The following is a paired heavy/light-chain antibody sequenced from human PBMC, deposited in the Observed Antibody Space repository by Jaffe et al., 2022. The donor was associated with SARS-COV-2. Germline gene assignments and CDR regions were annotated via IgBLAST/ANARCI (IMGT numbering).Light chain of an antibody. CDR2: IDN. CDR1: NSNIGSNP. Sequence: QSVLTQPPSASGTPGQRVTISCSGSNSNIGSNPVHWYQQLPGTAPKLLIYIDNQRPSGVPDRFSGSKSGTSASLVISGVQSEDEADYYCAAWDDSLNGYVVFGGGTKLTVL. J-gene: IGLJ2*01. V-gene: IGLV1-44*01. CDR3: AAWDDSLNGYVV.
Heavy chain of an antibody. CDR3: ARDGPLGPPVESSGWKFYHYGVDV. J-gene: IGHJ6*02. V-gene: IGHV4-61*02. CDR2: IYTSGST. Sequence: QVQLQESGPGLVKPSQTLSLTCTVSGVSISSDLYYWSWIRQPAGKGPEWIGRIYTSGSTNYNPSLKSRVTISVDTSKNQFSLKLSSVTAADTAVYYCARDGPLGPPVESSGWKFYHYGVDVWGQGTTVTVSS. CDR1: GVSISSDLYY. D-gene: IGHD6-25*01.